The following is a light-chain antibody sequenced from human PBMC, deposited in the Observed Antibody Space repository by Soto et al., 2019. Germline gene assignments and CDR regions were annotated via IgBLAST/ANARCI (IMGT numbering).Light chain of an antibody. Sequence: RVLMSSPASSSKKQGEGATLSCRASQSVSNNLAWYQQKPGQAPRLLIYGASTRATGIPARFSGSGSGTDFTLTISSLQSEDFAVFCGQQYNYWPRVTLGQGTKVDIK. CDR2: GAS. V-gene: IGKV3-15*01. CDR3: QQYNYWPRVT. J-gene: IGKJ1*01. CDR1: QSVSNN.